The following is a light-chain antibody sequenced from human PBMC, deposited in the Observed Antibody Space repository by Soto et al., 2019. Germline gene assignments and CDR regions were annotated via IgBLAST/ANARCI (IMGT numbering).Light chain of an antibody. J-gene: IGKJ1*01. V-gene: IGKV2-28*01. Sequence: EIVMTQSPPSLSVTPGEPASNSCRSSQSLLHSNGFHYLDWYLQKPGQSPQLLIYLGFNRASGVPDRFSGSGSGTDFTLKISRVEAEDVGIYFCMQPLEAPWTFGQGTKVEIK. CDR1: QSLLHSNGFHY. CDR2: LGF. CDR3: MQPLEAPWT.